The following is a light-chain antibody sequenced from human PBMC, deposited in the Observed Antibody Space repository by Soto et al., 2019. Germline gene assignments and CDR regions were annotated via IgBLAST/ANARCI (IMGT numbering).Light chain of an antibody. CDR3: NSYVDTNKFV. Sequence: QSALTQPPSASGSPGQSVTISCTGTSSDVGGYNFVSWYQQHPGRAPKLIIYEVSKRPSGVPDRFSGSKSGNTASLTVSRLQDEHEPDSSCNSYVDTNKFVFGTGTKVTV. CDR2: EVS. V-gene: IGLV2-8*01. J-gene: IGLJ1*01. CDR1: SSDVGGYNF.